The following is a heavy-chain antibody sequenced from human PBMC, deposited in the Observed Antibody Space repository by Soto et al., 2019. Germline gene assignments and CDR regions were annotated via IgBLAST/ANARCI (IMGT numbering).Heavy chain of an antibody. CDR1: GGSISSSSYY. J-gene: IGHJ3*02. CDR3: ARAKKGYCISTSCFMGRTFDI. D-gene: IGHD2-2*01. CDR2: FSYVRGT. V-gene: IGHV4-61*05. Sequence: SETLSLTCTVSGGSISSSSYYWSWIRQPPGKGLEWIGYFSYVRGTNNSPSLKSRATISGDTSKNQLSLNLTSVTAADTAVYYCARAKKGYCISTSCFMGRTFDIWGQGTMVTVSS.